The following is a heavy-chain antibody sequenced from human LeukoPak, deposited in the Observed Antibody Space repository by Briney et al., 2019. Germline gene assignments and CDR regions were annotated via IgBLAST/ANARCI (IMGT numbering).Heavy chain of an antibody. CDR1: GFTFGSYS. J-gene: IGHJ3*02. Sequence: PGGSLRLSCAASGFTFGSYSMNWVRQAPGKGLEWVSYISSSSSTIYYADSVKGRFTISRDNAKNSLYLQMNSLRAEDTAVYYCARDKPASDAFDIWGQGTMVTVSS. D-gene: IGHD2-2*01. CDR2: ISSSSSTI. V-gene: IGHV3-48*01. CDR3: ARDKPASDAFDI.